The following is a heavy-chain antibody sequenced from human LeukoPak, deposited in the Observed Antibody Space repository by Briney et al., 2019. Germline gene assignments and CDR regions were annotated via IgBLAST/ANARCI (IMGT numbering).Heavy chain of an antibody. CDR2: ISGSGGST. J-gene: IGHJ4*02. V-gene: IGHV3-23*01. D-gene: IGHD3-10*01. CDR1: GFTFSTYA. Sequence: PGGSLRLSCAASGFTFSTYAMTWVRQAPGKGLEWVSTISGSGGSTYYADSVKGRFTISRDNSKNTLCLQMSSLRAEDTAVYYCAKVMTRTMVRGVPPSDYWGQGTLVTVSS. CDR3: AKVMTRTMVRGVPPSDY.